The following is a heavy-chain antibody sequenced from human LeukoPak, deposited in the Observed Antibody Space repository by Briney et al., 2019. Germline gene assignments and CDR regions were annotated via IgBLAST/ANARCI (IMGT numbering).Heavy chain of an antibody. CDR3: ARARWELLWFGELLSRLYNWFDP. V-gene: IGHV4-39*07. CDR2: IYYSGST. J-gene: IGHJ5*02. CDR1: GGSVSSGSYY. Sequence: SETLSLTCTVSGGSVSSGSYYWGWIRQPPGKGLEWIGNIYYSGSTYYNPSLKSRVTISVDTSKNQFSLKLSSVTAADPAVYYCARARWELLWFGELLSRLYNWFDPWGQGTLVTVSS. D-gene: IGHD3-10*01.